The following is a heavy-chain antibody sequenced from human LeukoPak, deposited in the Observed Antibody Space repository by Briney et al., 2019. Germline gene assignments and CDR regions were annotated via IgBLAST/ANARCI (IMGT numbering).Heavy chain of an antibody. CDR2: ISGSGGST. Sequence: GGSLRLSCAASGFTVSSNYMSWVRQAPGKGLEWVSAISGSGGSTYYADSVKGRFTISRDNSKNTLYLQMNSLRAEDTAVYYCAKRTVVADYWGQGTLVTVSS. CDR3: AKRTVVADY. V-gene: IGHV3-23*01. D-gene: IGHD2-15*01. CDR1: GFTVSSNY. J-gene: IGHJ4*02.